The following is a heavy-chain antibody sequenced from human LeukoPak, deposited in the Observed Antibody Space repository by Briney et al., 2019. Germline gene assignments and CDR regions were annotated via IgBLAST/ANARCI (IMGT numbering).Heavy chain of an antibody. J-gene: IGHJ6*02. D-gene: IGHD3-10*01. CDR3: AKAMVRGLNYGMDV. CDR2: ISGSGGGT. CDR1: GFTFSSYA. Sequence: KPGGSLRLSCAASGFTFSSYAMSWVRQAPGKGLEWVSAISGSGGGTYYADSVKGRFTISRDNSKNTLYLQMNSLRAEDTAVYYCAKAMVRGLNYGMDVWGQGTTVTVSS. V-gene: IGHV3-23*01.